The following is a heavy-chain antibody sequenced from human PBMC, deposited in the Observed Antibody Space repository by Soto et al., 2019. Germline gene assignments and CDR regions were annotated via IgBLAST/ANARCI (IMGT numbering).Heavy chain of an antibody. J-gene: IGHJ4*02. CDR2: IYNGGST. CDR3: ARAPVGLDTISYFDY. D-gene: IGHD3-3*01. CDR1: GDSVSSVGFH. V-gene: IGHV4-30-4*01. Sequence: SETLSLTCTVSGDSVSSVGFHWAWLRRPPGKALEWIGYIYNGGSTYYRPSLESRMRMSLDATRNHYSLRLTSVTAADTAVYFCARAPVGLDTISYFDYWGQGKLVTV.